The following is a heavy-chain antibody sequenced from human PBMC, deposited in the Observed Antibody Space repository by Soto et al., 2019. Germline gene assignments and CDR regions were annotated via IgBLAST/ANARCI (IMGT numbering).Heavy chain of an antibody. J-gene: IGHJ4*02. CDR3: ARIPYCSGGSCYPYFDY. Sequence: SETLSLTCTVSGGSISSYYWSWIRQPPGKGLEWIGYIYYSGSTNYNPSLKSRVTISVDTSKNQFSLKLSSVTAADTAVYYCARIPYCSGGSCYPYFDYWGQGTLVTVSS. D-gene: IGHD2-15*01. V-gene: IGHV4-59*01. CDR2: IYYSGST. CDR1: GGSISSYY.